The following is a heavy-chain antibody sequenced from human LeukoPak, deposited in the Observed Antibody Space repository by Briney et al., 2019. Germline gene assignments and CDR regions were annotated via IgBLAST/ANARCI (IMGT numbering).Heavy chain of an antibody. V-gene: IGHV3-23*01. J-gene: IGHJ4*02. CDR3: AKGTTTWIKTEEY. Sequence: GGSLRLSCAASGFTFSGYAMTWVRQAPGKGLEWVSGIDSSGDRTHYTDSMKGRFTISRDNSRNTVYLQINALRADDTALYFCAKGTTTWIKTEEYWGQGALVTVSA. CDR2: IDSSGDRT. CDR1: GFTFSGYA. D-gene: IGHD1-1*01.